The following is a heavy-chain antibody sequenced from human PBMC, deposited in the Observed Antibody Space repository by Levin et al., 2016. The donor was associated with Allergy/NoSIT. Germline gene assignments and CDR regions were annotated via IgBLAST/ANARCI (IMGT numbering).Heavy chain of an antibody. Sequence: GESLKISCAASGFTFSSYSMNWVRQAPGKELEWVSSISSSSSYIYYADSVKGRFTISRDNAKNSLYLQMNSLRAEDTAVYYCARDSCGGDCYLKWCFDLWGRGTLVTVSS. CDR1: GFTFSSYS. CDR2: ISSSSSYI. D-gene: IGHD2-21*02. J-gene: IGHJ2*01. CDR3: ARDSCGGDCYLKWCFDL. V-gene: IGHV3-21*01.